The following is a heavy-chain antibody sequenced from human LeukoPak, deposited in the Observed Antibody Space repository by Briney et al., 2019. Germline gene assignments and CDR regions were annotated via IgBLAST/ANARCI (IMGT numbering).Heavy chain of an antibody. J-gene: IGHJ4*02. D-gene: IGHD4-23*01. V-gene: IGHV1-18*01. CDR2: ISAYNGNT. Sequence: ASVKVSCKTSDYTFTSYGITWVRQAPGQGLEWMGWISAYNGNTNYAQKLQGRVTMTTDTSTSTAYMELRSLRSDDTAVYYCARDSMTMVVTWDYWGQGTLVTVSS. CDR3: ARDSMTMVVTWDY. CDR1: DYTFTSYG.